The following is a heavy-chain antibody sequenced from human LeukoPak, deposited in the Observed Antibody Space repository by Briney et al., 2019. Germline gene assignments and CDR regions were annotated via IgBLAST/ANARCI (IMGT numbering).Heavy chain of an antibody. CDR2: INHSGST. V-gene: IGHV4-34*01. CDR1: GGPFSDFY. Sequence: PSETLSLTCAVYGGPFSDFYWHWIRQPPGRGLEWIGEINHSGSTKYNPSLKSRVTISLDTSKNQFSLKLSSVTAADTAMYYCARSRGYDFWSGHYSGWPLGFEYWGQGTLVTVSS. CDR3: ARSRGYDFWSGHYSGWPLGFEY. J-gene: IGHJ4*02. D-gene: IGHD3-3*01.